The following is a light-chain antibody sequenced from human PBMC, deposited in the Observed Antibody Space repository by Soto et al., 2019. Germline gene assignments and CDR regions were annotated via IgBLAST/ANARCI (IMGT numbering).Light chain of an antibody. CDR1: ESISNW. Sequence: IQFTQSPTTLPASVGDRVTLTCRASESISNWLAWYQQRPGTAPKLLIYHASILETAVPSRFSGNGSGTEFTLTISSLQPGDFATYYCQQYRTYSFGQGSRVEIK. J-gene: IGKJ1*01. V-gene: IGKV1-5*01. CDR3: QQYRTYS. CDR2: HAS.